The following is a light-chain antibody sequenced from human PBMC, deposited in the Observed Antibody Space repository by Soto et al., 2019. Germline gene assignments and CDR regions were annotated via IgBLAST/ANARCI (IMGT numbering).Light chain of an antibody. CDR1: TSNIGNNY. CDR3: AAWDDKLSGWV. J-gene: IGLJ3*02. V-gene: IGLV1-47*01. CDR2: RSN. Sequence: QSVLTQPPSASGTPGQRVTISCSGSTSNIGNNYVCWYQQLPGTAPKLLIYRSNQRPSGVPDRFSGSKSGTSASLAISGLRSEEEADYYCAAWDDKLSGWVFGGGTKLTVL.